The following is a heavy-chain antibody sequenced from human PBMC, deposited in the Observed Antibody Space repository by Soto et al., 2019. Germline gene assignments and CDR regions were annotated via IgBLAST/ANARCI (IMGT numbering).Heavy chain of an antibody. V-gene: IGHV4-31*03. J-gene: IGHJ6*03. CDR1: GGSISSGGYY. CDR2: IYYSGST. CDR3: AREASHKTRYYYYYMDV. Sequence: SETLSLTCTVSGGSISSGGYYWSWIRQHPGKGLEWIGYIYYSGSTYYNPSLKSRVTISVDTSKNQFSLRLSSVTAADTAVYYCAREASHKTRYYYYYMDVWGKGTTVTVSS.